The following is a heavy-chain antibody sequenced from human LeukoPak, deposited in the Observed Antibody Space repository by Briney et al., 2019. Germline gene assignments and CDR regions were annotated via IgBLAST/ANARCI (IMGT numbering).Heavy chain of an antibody. CDR3: ARGGIAVAGIDFKWFDP. Sequence: SVKVSCKASGGTFSSYAISWVRQAPGQGLEWMGGIIPIFGTANYAQKFQGRVTITADESTSTAYMELSSLRSEDTAVYYCARGGIAVAGIDFKWFDPWGQGTLVTVSS. D-gene: IGHD6-19*01. CDR1: GGTFSSYA. CDR2: IIPIFGTA. J-gene: IGHJ5*02. V-gene: IGHV1-69*13.